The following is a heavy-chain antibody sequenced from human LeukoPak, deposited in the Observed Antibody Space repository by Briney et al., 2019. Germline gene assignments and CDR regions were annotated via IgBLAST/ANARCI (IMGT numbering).Heavy chain of an antibody. CDR1: GYIFTTYY. D-gene: IGHD1-7*01. CDR2: IYPSCVNT. CDR3: ARDWELGY. V-gene: IGHV1-46*01. Sequence: ASVKVSCKTSGYIFTTYYMHWVRQAPGQGLELMGTIYPSCVNTPCTQNFQGRVTRTRDTSTSTVYMELSSLRSEDTAVYYCARDWELGYWGQGTLVTVSS. J-gene: IGHJ4*02.